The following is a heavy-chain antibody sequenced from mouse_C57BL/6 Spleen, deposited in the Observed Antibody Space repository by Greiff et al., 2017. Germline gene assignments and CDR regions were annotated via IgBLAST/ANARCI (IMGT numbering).Heavy chain of an antibody. V-gene: IGHV1-52*01. CDR3: ARPYYSNTGFAY. CDR2: IDPSDSET. CDR1: GYTFTSYW. J-gene: IGHJ3*01. Sequence: QVQLQQSGAELVRPGSSVKLSCKASGYTFTSYWMHWVKQRPIQGLEWIGNIDPSDSETHYNQKFKDKATLTVDKSSSTAYMQLSSLTSEDSAVYYCARPYYSNTGFAYWGQGTLVTVSA. D-gene: IGHD2-5*01.